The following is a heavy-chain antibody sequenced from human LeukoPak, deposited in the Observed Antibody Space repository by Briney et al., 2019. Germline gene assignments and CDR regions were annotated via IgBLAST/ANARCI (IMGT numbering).Heavy chain of an antibody. D-gene: IGHD3-10*01. V-gene: IGHV1-69*04. Sequence: SVNVSCKASGGTFSSYAISWVRQAPGQGLEWMGRIIPILGIANYAQKFQGRVTITADKSTSTAYMELSSLRSEDTAVYYCARGLITMVRGVIYSGLDYWGQGTLVTVSS. CDR1: GGTFSSYA. CDR2: IIPILGIA. CDR3: ARGLITMVRGVIYSGLDY. J-gene: IGHJ4*02.